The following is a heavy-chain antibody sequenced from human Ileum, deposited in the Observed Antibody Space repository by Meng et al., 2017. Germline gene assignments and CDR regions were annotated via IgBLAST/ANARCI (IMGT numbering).Heavy chain of an antibody. V-gene: IGHV4-38-2*01. D-gene: IGHD5-18*01. J-gene: IGHJ3*02. CDR2: IYHSGNT. CDR1: GYSISSGYY. CDR3: ARKMAYNYGDAFDI. Sequence: GSLRLSCAVSGYSISSGYYWGWIRQPPEKGLKWIGSIYHSGNTYYNPSLKSRVTISVDTSKNQFSLKLSSVIAADTAVYYCARKMAYNYGDAFDIWGQGTMVTVSS.